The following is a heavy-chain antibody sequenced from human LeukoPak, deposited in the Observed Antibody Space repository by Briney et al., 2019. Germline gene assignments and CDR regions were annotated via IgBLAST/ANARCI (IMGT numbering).Heavy chain of an antibody. CDR1: GFTFRSDW. CDR3: ARDLALGTP. V-gene: IGHV3-7*01. J-gene: IGHJ1*01. D-gene: IGHD3-16*01. CDR2: IKEDGSEK. Sequence: GGSLRLSCVASGFTFRSDWMSWVRQAPGKGLEWVANIKEDGSEKYYLDSVKGRFTISRDNAKNSLYLHMNSLRAEDTAVYYCARDLALGTPWGQGTLVSVSS.